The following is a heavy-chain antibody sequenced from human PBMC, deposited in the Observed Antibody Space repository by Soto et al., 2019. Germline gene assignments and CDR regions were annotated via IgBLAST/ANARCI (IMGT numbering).Heavy chain of an antibody. CDR2: IYYSGST. V-gene: IGHV4-30-4*01. CDR1: GGSISSGDYY. J-gene: IGHJ6*02. CDR3: ASRLVVPAAINDAWDAGHYYGMDV. Sequence: PSETLSLTCTVSGGSISSGDYYWSWIRQPPGKGLEWIGYIYYSGSTYYNPSLKSRVTISVDTSKNQFSLKLSSVTAADTAVYYCASRLVVPAAINDAWDAGHYYGMDVWGQGTTVTVSS. D-gene: IGHD2-2*02.